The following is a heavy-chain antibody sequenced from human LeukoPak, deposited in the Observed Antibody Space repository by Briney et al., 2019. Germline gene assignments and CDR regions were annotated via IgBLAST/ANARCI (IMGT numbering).Heavy chain of an antibody. CDR3: ARAEDYSPDAFDI. CDR1: GGSISSSSYY. V-gene: IGHV4-39*07. Sequence: SETLSLTCTVSGGSISSSSYYWGWIRQPPGKGLEWIGSIYYSGSTYYNPSLKSRVTISVDTSKNQFSLKLSSVTAADTAVYYCARAEDYSPDAFDIWGQGTMVTVSS. CDR2: IYYSGST. D-gene: IGHD2-21*01. J-gene: IGHJ3*02.